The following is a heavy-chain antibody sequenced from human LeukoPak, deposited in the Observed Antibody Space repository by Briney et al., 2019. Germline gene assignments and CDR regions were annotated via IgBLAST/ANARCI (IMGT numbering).Heavy chain of an antibody. D-gene: IGHD3-3*01. CDR2: IYYSGGT. J-gene: IGHJ4*02. Sequence: SETLSLTCTVSGASITSYNWNWVRQPPGKGLEWIGYIYYSGGTNYNPSLKSRVTISVDTSKNQFSLKLSSVTAADTAVYYCARALEWFDTYYFDYWGQGTLVTVSS. V-gene: IGHV4-59*01. CDR1: GASITSYN. CDR3: ARALEWFDTYYFDY.